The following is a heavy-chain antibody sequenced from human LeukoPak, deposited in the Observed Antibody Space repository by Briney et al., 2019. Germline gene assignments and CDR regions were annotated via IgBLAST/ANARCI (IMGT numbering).Heavy chain of an antibody. V-gene: IGHV3-9*03. CDR2: ISWNSGSI. J-gene: IGHJ4*02. CDR1: GFTFDDYA. D-gene: IGHD5-24*01. Sequence: PGRSLRLSCAASGFTFDDYAMHWVRQAPGKGLEWVSGISWNSGSIGYADSVKDRFTISRDNAKNSLYLQMNSLRAEDMALYYCAKEGGSSDGYNFFDYWGQGTLVTVSS. CDR3: AKEGGSSDGYNFFDY.